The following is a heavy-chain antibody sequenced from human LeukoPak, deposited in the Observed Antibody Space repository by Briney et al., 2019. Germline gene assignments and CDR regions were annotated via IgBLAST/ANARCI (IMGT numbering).Heavy chain of an antibody. CDR2: IIPIFGTA. J-gene: IGHJ4*02. Sequence: SVKVSCKASGGTFSSYAISWVRQAPGQGLEWMGGIIPIFGTANYAQKFQGRVTITADESTSTAYMELSSLRSEDTAVYYCARGVARFVVVTAINYWGQGTLVTVSS. CDR3: ARGVARFVVVTAINY. CDR1: GGTFSSYA. V-gene: IGHV1-69*13. D-gene: IGHD2-21*02.